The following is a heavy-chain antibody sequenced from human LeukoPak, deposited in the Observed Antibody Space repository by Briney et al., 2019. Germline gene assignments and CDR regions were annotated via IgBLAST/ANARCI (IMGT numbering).Heavy chain of an antibody. V-gene: IGHV1-46*01. CDR1: GYTFTSYD. J-gene: IGHJ5*02. Sequence: ASVKVSCKASGYTFTSYDINWVRQAPGQGLEWMGIINPSGGSTSYAQKFQGRVTMTRDMSTSTVYMELSSLRSEDTAVYYCARGVEMATISHWFDPWGQGTLVTVSS. CDR3: ARGVEMATISHWFDP. CDR2: INPSGGST. D-gene: IGHD5-24*01.